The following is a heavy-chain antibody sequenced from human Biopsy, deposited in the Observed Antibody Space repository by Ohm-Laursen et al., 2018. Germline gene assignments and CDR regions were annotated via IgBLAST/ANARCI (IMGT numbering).Heavy chain of an antibody. CDR1: GFSFTSYG. CDR2: ISYDGSGE. D-gene: IGHD5-18*01. Sequence: SLRLSCAASGFSFTSYGMHWVRQAPGKGLEWVAVISYDGSGEYYADSLQGRFIIFRDNSKNTVDLQMNNLKTEETAVSYCEKDWIQSWYFDPWGQEPLVPVSS. J-gene: IGHJ4*02. V-gene: IGHV3-30*18. CDR3: EKDWIQSWYFDP.